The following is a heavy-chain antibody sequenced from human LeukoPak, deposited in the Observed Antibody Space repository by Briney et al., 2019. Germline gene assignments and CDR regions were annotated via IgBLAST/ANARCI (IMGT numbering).Heavy chain of an antibody. CDR3: ARDPCSRSSCPLRY. CDR1: GGSINNYY. D-gene: IGHD2-2*01. V-gene: IGHV4-4*07. J-gene: IGHJ4*02. CDR2: IYTRGST. Sequence: SETLSLTCTVSGGSINNYYWSWIRQPAGKGLEWIGRIYTRGSTNYNPSLKSRVTMSVDTSKNQFSLKPTSVTAADTAVYYCARDPCSRSSCPLRYWGQGTQVTVSS.